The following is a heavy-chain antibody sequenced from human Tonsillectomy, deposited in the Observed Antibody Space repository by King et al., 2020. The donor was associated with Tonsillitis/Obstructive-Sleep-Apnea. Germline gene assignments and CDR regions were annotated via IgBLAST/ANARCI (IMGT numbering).Heavy chain of an antibody. V-gene: IGHV4-39*01. CDR3: ASLLLSYYYDSSGYIDY. Sequence: QLQESGPGLVKPSENLSLTCTVSGGSISTSSYYWGWIRQPPGKGLEWIGNLYYSGSTYYNPSLRSRVTISVDTSKNQFSMKLSSVTAADTAVYYCASLLLSYYYDSSGYIDYWGQGTLVTVSS. J-gene: IGHJ4*02. CDR2: LYYSGST. D-gene: IGHD3-22*01. CDR1: GGSISTSSYY.